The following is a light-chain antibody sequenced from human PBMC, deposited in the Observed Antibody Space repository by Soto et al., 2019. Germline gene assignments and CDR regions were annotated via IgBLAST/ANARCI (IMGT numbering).Light chain of an antibody. CDR1: QSITRN. CDR2: GAS. V-gene: IGKV3-15*01. Sequence: EIVMTQSPATLSLXXXXXXXXXXRTSQSITRNLAWYQQTPGQAPRLLIYGASTRATGIPARFSGSGSGTEFTLTISSLQPEDFATYYCLQDYNYPLTFGQGTRL. CDR3: LQDYNYPLT. J-gene: IGKJ5*01.